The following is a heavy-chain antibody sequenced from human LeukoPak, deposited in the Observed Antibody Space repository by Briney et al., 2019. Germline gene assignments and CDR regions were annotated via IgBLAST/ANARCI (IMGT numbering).Heavy chain of an antibody. J-gene: IGHJ4*02. D-gene: IGHD1-26*01. CDR1: GGSISSYY. CDR2: IYYRGST. V-gene: IGHV4-59*01. CDR3: AIGFGEWELPDY. Sequence: SETLSLTCTVSGGSISSYYWSWIRQPPGKGLEWIGYIYYRGSTNYNPSLKSRVTISVDTSKNQFSLKLSSVTAADTAVYYCAIGFGEWELPDYWGQGTLVTVSS.